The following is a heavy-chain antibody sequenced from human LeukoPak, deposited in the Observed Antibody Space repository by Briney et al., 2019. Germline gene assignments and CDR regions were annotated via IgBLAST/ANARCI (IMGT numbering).Heavy chain of an antibody. J-gene: IGHJ3*02. CDR3: AKVGDDFWSGLGAFDI. V-gene: IGHV3-23*01. CDR2: ISGSGGST. Sequence: GGSLRLSCAASGFTFSSYAMSWVRQAPGKGLEWVSAISGSGGSTYYADSVKGRFTISRDNSKNTLYLQMNSLRAEDTAVYYCAKVGDDFWSGLGAFDIWGQGTMVTASS. D-gene: IGHD3-3*01. CDR1: GFTFSSYA.